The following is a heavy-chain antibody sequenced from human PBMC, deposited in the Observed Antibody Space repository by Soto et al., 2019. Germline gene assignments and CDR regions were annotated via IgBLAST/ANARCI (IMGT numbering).Heavy chain of an antibody. Sequence: QLQLQESGSGLVKPSQTLSLTCAVSGGSISSGGYSWSWIRQPPGKGLEWIGDIYHSGSTYYNPSLTSRVTISVYMSKNQFSLKLTSVTAADTAVYYCARANPVYAVVWGQGTLVTVSS. V-gene: IGHV4-30-2*01. CDR2: IYHSGST. CDR3: ARANPVYAVV. CDR1: GGSISSGGYS. J-gene: IGHJ4*02. D-gene: IGHD2-2*01.